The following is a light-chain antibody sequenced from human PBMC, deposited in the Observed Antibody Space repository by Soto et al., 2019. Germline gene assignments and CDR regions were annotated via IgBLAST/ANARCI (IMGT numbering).Light chain of an antibody. CDR3: QQYHNWPMYT. Sequence: IVLTQSPDTLSVSPGDTATLSCRASQSISSNLAWYQQRPGQSPRLLMIGASTRATGIPVRFSGSGSGTEFTLTISSLQSEDFAVYFCQQYHNWPMYTFGQGTKLEIK. CDR2: GAS. CDR1: QSISSN. J-gene: IGKJ2*01. V-gene: IGKV3-15*01.